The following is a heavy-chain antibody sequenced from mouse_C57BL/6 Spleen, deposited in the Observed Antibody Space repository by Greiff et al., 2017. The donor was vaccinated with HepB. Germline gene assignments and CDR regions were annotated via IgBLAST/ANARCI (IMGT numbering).Heavy chain of an antibody. J-gene: IGHJ2*01. CDR2: ISSGGDYI. V-gene: IGHV5-9-1*02. CDR1: GFTFSSYA. D-gene: IGHD1-1*01. CDR3: TRHYYGSTYFDY. Sequence: EVNVVESGEGLVKPGGSLKLSCAASGFTFSSYAMSWVRQTPEKRLEWVAYISSGGDYIYYADTVKGRFTISRDNARNTLYLQMSSLKSEDTAMYYCTRHYYGSTYFDYWGQGTTLTVSS.